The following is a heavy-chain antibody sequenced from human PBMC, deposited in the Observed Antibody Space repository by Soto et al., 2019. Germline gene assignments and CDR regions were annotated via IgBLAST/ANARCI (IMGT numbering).Heavy chain of an antibody. J-gene: IGHJ4*02. Sequence: GVSLRLSCTASGFTFSSYEMTWVRQAPGKGLEWISYITSGGTTYYADSAKGRFTISRDNAKNSLYLHLNSLTAEDTAIYYCARVLYATWPSFDHWGQGTLVTVSP. CDR3: ARVLYATWPSFDH. V-gene: IGHV3-48*03. D-gene: IGHD1-26*01. CDR1: GFTFSSYE. CDR2: ITSGGTT.